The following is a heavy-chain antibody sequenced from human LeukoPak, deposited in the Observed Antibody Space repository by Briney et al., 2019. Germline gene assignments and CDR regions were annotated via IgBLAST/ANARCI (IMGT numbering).Heavy chain of an antibody. CDR2: VDGGGGGT. Sequence: PGGSLRLSCAASGFTLSSYAMTWVRRAPGRGLEWVSSVDGGGGGTYYADSVKGRFTISRDNSKDTLYLQMNGLRAEDTAVYFCAKRSAGSAAWYSLHYDFWGQGTLVTVSS. V-gene: IGHV3-23*01. D-gene: IGHD6-13*01. CDR1: GFTLSSYA. J-gene: IGHJ4*02. CDR3: AKRSAGSAAWYSLHYDF.